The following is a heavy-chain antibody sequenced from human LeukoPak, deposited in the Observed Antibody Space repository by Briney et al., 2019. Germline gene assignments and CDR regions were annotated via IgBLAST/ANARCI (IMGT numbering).Heavy chain of an antibody. CDR3: AREHSSSSGKVFDY. Sequence: ASVTVSFKASGYTFPVYYMHWVRQAPGQGLAWVGWINPNSGGTNYAQKFQGRVTMTRDTSISTAYMELSRLRSDDTAVYYCAREHSSSSGKVFDYWGQGTLVTVSS. V-gene: IGHV1-2*02. CDR1: GYTFPVYY. J-gene: IGHJ4*02. CDR2: INPNSGGT. D-gene: IGHD6-6*01.